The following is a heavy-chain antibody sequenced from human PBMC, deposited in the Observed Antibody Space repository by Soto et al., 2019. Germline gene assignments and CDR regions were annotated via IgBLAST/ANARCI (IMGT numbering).Heavy chain of an antibody. J-gene: IGHJ5*02. V-gene: IGHV3-21*01. Sequence: EVQLVESGGGLVKPGGSLRLSCAASGFTFSNYAMNWVRQAPGKGLEWVASISSSSNYIYYADSLKGRFTVSRDNAKNSLHLQVDSLRAEDTAVYHCARGGVYGGNSHPGWLDPWGQGTLVTVSS. CDR2: ISSSSNYI. CDR3: ARGGVYGGNSHPGWLDP. CDR1: GFTFSNYA. D-gene: IGHD4-17*01.